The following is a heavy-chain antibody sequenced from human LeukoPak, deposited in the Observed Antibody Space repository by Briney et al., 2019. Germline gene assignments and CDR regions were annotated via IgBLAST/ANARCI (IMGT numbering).Heavy chain of an antibody. D-gene: IGHD3-10*01. CDR3: ARRYDSSRSPLND. CDR2: INDIGST. Sequence: SEALSLTCAVHGGSFSGYYWSWIRQPPGKGREWIGEINDIGSTNYNPSPKSRVTISVDTSKSQFSLKVTSLTAADTAVYYCARRYDSSRSPLNDWGRGNLVTVSS. J-gene: IGHJ4*02. V-gene: IGHV4-34*01. CDR1: GGSFSGYY.